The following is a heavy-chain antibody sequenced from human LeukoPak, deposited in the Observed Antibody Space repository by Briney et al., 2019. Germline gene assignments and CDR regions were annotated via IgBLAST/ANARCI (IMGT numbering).Heavy chain of an antibody. J-gene: IGHJ4*02. CDR1: GYSFTTYL. CDR2: IYPGDSDT. D-gene: IGHD4-23*01. CDR3: ARATTVVTPLYFDD. Sequence: GESLQIYWKGSGYSFTTYLIAWVRQMPGKGLEWMGIIYPGDSDTRYSPSFQGQVTISADKSISTAHLQWSSLKASDTAMYYCARATTVVTPLYFDDWGQATLVTVSS. V-gene: IGHV5-51*01.